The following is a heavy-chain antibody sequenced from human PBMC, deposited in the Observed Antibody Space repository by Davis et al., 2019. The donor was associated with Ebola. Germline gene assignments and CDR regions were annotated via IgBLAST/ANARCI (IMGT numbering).Heavy chain of an antibody. D-gene: IGHD1-26*01. Sequence: SCKASGYIFTSYAMHWVRQAPGKGLEYVSAISSNGGSTYYANSVKGRFTISRDNSKNTLYLQMGSLRAEDMAVYYCARGGGGSYLGAFDIWGQGTMVTVSS. CDR2: ISSNGGST. J-gene: IGHJ3*02. CDR3: ARGGGGSYLGAFDI. CDR1: GYIFTSYA. V-gene: IGHV3-64*01.